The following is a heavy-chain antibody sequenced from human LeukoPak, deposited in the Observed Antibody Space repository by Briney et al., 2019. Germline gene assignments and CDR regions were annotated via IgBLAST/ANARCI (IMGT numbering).Heavy chain of an antibody. J-gene: IGHJ5*01. CDR3: AKNPSLGTYFRFES. CDR2: ISGSGGTT. V-gene: IGHV3-23*01. CDR1: GFTFMKYA. D-gene: IGHD2/OR15-2a*01. Sequence: GALKLSCTASGFTFMKYAVSWVRQVPREGLDLVSAISGSGGTTYYADSVKGRFTISRDNSKNTLYLQMNSLRAEDTAIYYCAKNPSLGTYFRFESWGQGTLVTVSS.